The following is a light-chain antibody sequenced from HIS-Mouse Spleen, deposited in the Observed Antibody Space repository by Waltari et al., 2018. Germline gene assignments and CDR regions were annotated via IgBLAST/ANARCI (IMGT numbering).Light chain of an antibody. V-gene: IGLV3-10*01. CDR1: ALPKKY. J-gene: IGLJ2*01. Sequence: SYELTQPPSVSVSPGQTARITCSGDALPKKYAYWYQQKSGQAPVLFIYEDSKRPSGIPERFSGSSSGPMATLTISGAQVEDEADYYCYSTDSSGNHRVFGGGTKLTVL. CDR2: EDS. CDR3: YSTDSSGNHRV.